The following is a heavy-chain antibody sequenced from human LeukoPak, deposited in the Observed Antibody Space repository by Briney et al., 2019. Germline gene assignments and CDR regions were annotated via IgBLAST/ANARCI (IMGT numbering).Heavy chain of an antibody. J-gene: IGHJ4*02. CDR2: ISSSSSYI. CDR1: GFTFSSYS. D-gene: IGHD6-13*01. CDR3: ARGPTYRSNCHFDY. Sequence: PGGSLRLSCAASGFTFSSYSMNWVRQAPGKGLEWVSSISSSSSYIYYADSVKGRFTISRDNAKNSLYPQMNSLRAEDTAVYYCARGPTYRSNCHFDYWGQGTLVTVSS. V-gene: IGHV3-21*04.